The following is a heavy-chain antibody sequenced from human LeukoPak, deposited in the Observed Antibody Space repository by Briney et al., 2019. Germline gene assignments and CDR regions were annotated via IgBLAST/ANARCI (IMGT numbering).Heavy chain of an antibody. D-gene: IGHD4-17*01. CDR3: AGIYGDHTSLGYYYGMDV. J-gene: IGHJ6*02. Sequence: GGSLRLSRAASGFTFSSYSMNWVRQAPGKGLEWVSSISSSSSYIYYADSVKGRFTISRDNAKNSLYLQMNSLRAEDTAVYYCAGIYGDHTSLGYYYGMDVWGQGTTVTVSS. V-gene: IGHV3-21*01. CDR2: ISSSSSYI. CDR1: GFTFSSYS.